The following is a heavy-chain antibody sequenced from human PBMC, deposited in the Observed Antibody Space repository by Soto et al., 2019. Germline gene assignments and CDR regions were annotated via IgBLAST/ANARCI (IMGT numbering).Heavy chain of an antibody. CDR2: IDPSDSYT. CDR3: ARGNPFNYAGFDV. V-gene: IGHV5-10-1*01. J-gene: IGHJ6*02. Sequence: PGESLKISCRGSGYNFISYWISWVRQMPGKGLEWMGRIDPSDSYTNYNPSLQGRVTISVDKSISTAYLQWSSLTSDDTAMYYCARGNPFNYAGFDVWGQGTTVTVSS. CDR1: GYNFISYW. D-gene: IGHD3-16*01.